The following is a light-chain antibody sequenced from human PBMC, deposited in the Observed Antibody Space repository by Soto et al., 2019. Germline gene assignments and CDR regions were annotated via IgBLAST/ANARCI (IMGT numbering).Light chain of an antibody. V-gene: IGKV3-11*01. CDR3: QQRANWPPVT. CDR1: QSISNN. J-gene: IGKJ1*01. Sequence: RVMTHSPVTLSVSRGEMVTLSCRAIQSISNNLAWYQQNPVQPPRLLIYDASKRATGVPARFSGSGSGTDFTLTITTLEPEDFAVYFCQQRANWPPVTFGQGTKVDIK. CDR2: DAS.